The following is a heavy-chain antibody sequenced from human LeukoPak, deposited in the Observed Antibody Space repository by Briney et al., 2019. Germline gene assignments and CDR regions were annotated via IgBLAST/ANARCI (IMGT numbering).Heavy chain of an antibody. CDR1: GCSISSYH. CDR3: ARGGFSDCVRGEDC. V-gene: IGHV4-59*08. D-gene: IGHD2-21*02. Sequence: KPSETLSLTCTVSGCSISSYHWSWLRQPPGKGREWWGYINYSGSTYYKPSLNSRITISEDTTNTQFSLKRSSVPAANPAVYSCARGGFSDCVRGEDCCGQGPLVT. J-gene: IGHJ4*02. CDR2: INYSGST.